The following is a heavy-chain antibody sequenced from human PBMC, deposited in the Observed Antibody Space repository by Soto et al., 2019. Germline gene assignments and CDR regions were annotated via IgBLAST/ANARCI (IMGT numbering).Heavy chain of an antibody. D-gene: IGHD1-1*01. CDR3: AKSVYNWNDGLFDY. Sequence: GGSLRLSCAASGFTFSSYGMHWVRQAPGKGLEWVAIISYDEINKYYADSVKGRFTISRDNSKNTLYLQMNSLRAEDTAVYYCAKSVYNWNDGLFDYWGQGTRVTVSS. J-gene: IGHJ4*02. CDR1: GFTFSSYG. CDR2: ISYDEINK. V-gene: IGHV3-30*18.